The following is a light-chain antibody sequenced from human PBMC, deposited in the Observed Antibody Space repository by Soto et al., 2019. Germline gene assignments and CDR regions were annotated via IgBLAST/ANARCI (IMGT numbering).Light chain of an antibody. CDR3: ISYADSNTV. CDR2: EVS. CDR1: SGDVGGYNY. Sequence: QSALTQPPSASGSPGQSVTISCTGTSGDVGGYNYVSWYQQHPGKVPKLVIYEVSKRPSGVPDRFSGSKSVNTASLTVSGLQAEDEADYYRISYADSNTVFGGGTKLTVL. V-gene: IGLV2-8*01. J-gene: IGLJ2*01.